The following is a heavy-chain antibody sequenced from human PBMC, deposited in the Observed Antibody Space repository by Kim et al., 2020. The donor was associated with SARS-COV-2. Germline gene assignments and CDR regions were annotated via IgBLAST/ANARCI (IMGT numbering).Heavy chain of an antibody. J-gene: IGHJ4*02. V-gene: IGHV1-69*13. CDR3: ARGNFSRRSQQYYFDY. Sequence: SVKVSCKASGGTFSSYAISWVRQAPGQGLEWMGGIIPIFGTANYAQKFQGRVTITADESTSTAYMELSSLRSEDTAVYYCARGNFSRRSQQYYFDYWGQGTLVTVSS. CDR1: GGTFSSYA. D-gene: IGHD3-3*01. CDR2: IIPIFGTA.